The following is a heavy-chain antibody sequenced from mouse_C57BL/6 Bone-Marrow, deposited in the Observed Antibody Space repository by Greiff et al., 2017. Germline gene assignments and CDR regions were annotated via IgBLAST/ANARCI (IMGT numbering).Heavy chain of an antibody. CDR1: GYTFTDYY. J-gene: IGHJ2*01. CDR3: ARSSYYYGSSSPFDY. CDR2: INPNNGGT. Sequence: EVQLQQSGPELVKPGASVKISCKASGYTFTDYYMNWVKQSHGKSLEWIGDINPNNGGTSYNQKFKGKATLTVYKSSSTAYMELRSLTSEDSAVYYCARSSYYYGSSSPFDYWGQGTTLTVSS. V-gene: IGHV1-26*01. D-gene: IGHD1-1*01.